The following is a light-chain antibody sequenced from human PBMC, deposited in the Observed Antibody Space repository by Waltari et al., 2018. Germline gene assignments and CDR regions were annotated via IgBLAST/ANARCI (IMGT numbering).Light chain of an antibody. CDR2: EDY. Sequence: SYVLPQPSSLSVAPGETARITCGGNNIGSKSVHWYQQKPGQAPGLVIYEDYDRPSGIPERFSGFNSGFTATLTISRVEAGDEADYYCQVYDTSGDHPLYVFGTGTAVSVL. J-gene: IGLJ1*01. CDR1: NIGSKS. CDR3: QVYDTSGDHPLYV. V-gene: IGLV3-21*04.